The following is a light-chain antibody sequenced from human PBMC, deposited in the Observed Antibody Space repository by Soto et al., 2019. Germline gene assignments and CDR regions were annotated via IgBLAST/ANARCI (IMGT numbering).Light chain of an antibody. J-gene: IGLJ2*01. V-gene: IGLV1-44*01. CDR3: ASWDDNLNALV. Sequence: QSVLTQPPSASGTPGQRVTISCSGSSSNIGSNTVNWYQQLSGTAPKLLIYNNNQRPSGVPDRFSGSKSGTSASLAIGGLQSEDEAAYFCASWDDNLNALVFGGGTKLTVL. CDR1: SSNIGSNT. CDR2: NNN.